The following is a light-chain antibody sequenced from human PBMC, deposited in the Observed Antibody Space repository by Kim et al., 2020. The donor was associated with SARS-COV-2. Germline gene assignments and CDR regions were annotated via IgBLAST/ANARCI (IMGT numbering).Light chain of an antibody. J-gene: IGKJ3*01. V-gene: IGKV3-20*01. CDR1: QSVSSNH. CDR2: GTS. Sequence: DIVLTQSPGTLSLSPGEGATLSCRASQSVSSNHLAWYQQKPGQAPRVIIYGTSNRPAGIPDRFSGRGSGTDFTLTISRLEPEDVAVYYCQQYGSSPLVTFGPGTKVDIK. CDR3: QQYGSSPLVT.